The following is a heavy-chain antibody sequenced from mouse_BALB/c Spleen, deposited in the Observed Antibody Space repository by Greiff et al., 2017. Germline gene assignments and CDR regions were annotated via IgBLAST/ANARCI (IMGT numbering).Heavy chain of an antibody. J-gene: IGHJ2*01. CDR3: ARDLYYYGSSYGYFDY. D-gene: IGHD1-1*01. V-gene: IGHV5-6-3*01. CDR1: GFTFSSYG. CDR2: INSNGGST. Sequence: EVHLVESGGGLVQPGGSLKLSCAASGFTFSSYGMSWVRQTPDKRLELVATINSNGGSTYYPDSVKGRFTISRDNAKNTLYLQMSSLKSEDTAMYYCARDLYYYGSSYGYFDYWGQGTTLTVSS.